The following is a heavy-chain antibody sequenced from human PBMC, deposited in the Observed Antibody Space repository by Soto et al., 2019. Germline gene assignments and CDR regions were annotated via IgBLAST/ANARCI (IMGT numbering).Heavy chain of an antibody. J-gene: IGHJ6*03. V-gene: IGHV4-39*02. CDR1: GGSISSGSYY. D-gene: IGHD2-2*01. CDR3: ARDSREYCSSTSCYGRYYYYYYMDV. Sequence: SETLSLTCTVSGGSISSGSYYWGWIRQPPGKGLERIGSIYYSGSTYYNPSLKSRVTISVDTSKNQFSLKLSSVTAADTAVYYCARDSREYCSSTSCYGRYYYYYYMDVWGKGTTVTVSS. CDR2: IYYSGST.